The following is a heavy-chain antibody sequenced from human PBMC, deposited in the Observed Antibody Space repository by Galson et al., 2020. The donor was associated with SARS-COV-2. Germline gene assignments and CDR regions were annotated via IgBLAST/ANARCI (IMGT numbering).Heavy chain of an antibody. CDR1: GFTFNSYW. J-gene: IGHJ3*02. Sequence: GGSLRLSCAASGFTFNSYWMSWVRQAPGMGLEWVANIKQDGSEKNYVDSVKGRFTIARDNAKNSLYLQMNSLRAKDTAVYYCGGEWGIWGQGTMVTVSS. CDR2: IKQDGSEK. CDR3: GGEWGI. V-gene: IGHV3-7*01. D-gene: IGHD3-10*01.